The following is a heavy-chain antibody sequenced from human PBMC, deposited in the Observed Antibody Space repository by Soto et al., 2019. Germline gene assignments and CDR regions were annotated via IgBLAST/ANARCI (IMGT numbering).Heavy chain of an antibody. CDR3: AAEFTTQFDY. CDR1: GYTFTSYY. Sequence: QVQLVQSGAEVKKPGASVKVSCKASGYTFTSYYMHWVRQAPGQGLEWMGIINPSGGSTSSAQKFKCRVTMTRDTSTSTVYMELSSLRSEDTAVYYCAAEFTTQFDYWGQGTLVTVSA. D-gene: IGHD1-1*01. CDR2: INPSGGST. V-gene: IGHV1-46*03. J-gene: IGHJ4*02.